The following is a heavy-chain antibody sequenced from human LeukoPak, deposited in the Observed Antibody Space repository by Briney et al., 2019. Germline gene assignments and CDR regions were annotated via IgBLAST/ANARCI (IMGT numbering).Heavy chain of an antibody. V-gene: IGHV3-7*01. CDR2: IKQDGSEK. D-gene: IGHD6-13*01. J-gene: IGHJ4*02. CDR1: GFTFSSYW. CDR3: ARVIAAAGTVHDY. Sequence: GGSLRLSCAASGFTFSSYWMSWVRQAPGKGLEWVANIKQDGSEKYYVDSVKGRFTISRDNAKNSLYLQMNSLRAEDTAVYYCARVIAAAGTVHDYWGQGTLVTVSS.